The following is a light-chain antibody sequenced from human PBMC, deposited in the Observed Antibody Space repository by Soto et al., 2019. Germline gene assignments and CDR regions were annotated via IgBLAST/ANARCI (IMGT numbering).Light chain of an antibody. J-gene: IGKJ3*01. CDR3: QQSYSTPFT. Sequence: DIQMTQSPSSLSASVGDSVTITCRASQSISNYLNWYQQKPGKAPKLLVYAASSLQSGVPSRFSGSGSGPDFTLTISSLQPGDFATYYCQQSYSTPFTFGPGTKVDIK. V-gene: IGKV1-39*01. CDR2: AAS. CDR1: QSISNY.